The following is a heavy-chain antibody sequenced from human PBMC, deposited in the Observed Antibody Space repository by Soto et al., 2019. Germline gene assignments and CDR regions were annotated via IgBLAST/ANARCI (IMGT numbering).Heavy chain of an antibody. CDR3: AGDRKLELPGNYYYYGMDV. CDR1: GGSIRDYF. D-gene: IGHD1-7*01. CDR2: ISSSGTV. J-gene: IGHJ6*01. Sequence: SETLSLTCSVSGGSIRDYFWTWIRQSPGRGLEWIGYISSSGTVKYNSSLKSRVTISLDRSRNQFSLKLSSVTAADTAVYFCAGDRKLELPGNYYYYGMDVWGQGTTVTVSS. V-gene: IGHV4-59*01.